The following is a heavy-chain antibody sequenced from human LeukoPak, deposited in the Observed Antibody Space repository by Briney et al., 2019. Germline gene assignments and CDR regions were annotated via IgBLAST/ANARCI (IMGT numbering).Heavy chain of an antibody. J-gene: IGHJ5*02. CDR1: GFTFSSYA. Sequence: GRSLRLSCAASGFTFSSYAMHWVRQAPGKGQEWVAVISYDGGNKYYADSVKGRFTISRDNSKNTLYLQMNSLRAEDTAVYYCARTAGYGFDPWGRGTLVTVSS. CDR3: ARTAGYGFDP. CDR2: ISYDGGNK. V-gene: IGHV3-30*04. D-gene: IGHD5-12*01.